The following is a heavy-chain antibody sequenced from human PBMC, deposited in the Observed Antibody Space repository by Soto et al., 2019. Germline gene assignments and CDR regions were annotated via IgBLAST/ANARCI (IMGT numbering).Heavy chain of an antibody. CDR3: TRQWLLWGPFDY. CDR2: IYYSGST. CDR1: GGSISSYY. V-gene: IGHV4-59*08. D-gene: IGHD3-3*01. J-gene: IGHJ4*03. Sequence: SETLSLTCTVSGGSISSYYWSWIRQPPGKGLEWIGYIYYSGSTNYNPSLKSRVTISVDTSKNTAYLQMNSLNIEDTAVYYCTRQWLLWGPFDYWGHGSLVTVSS.